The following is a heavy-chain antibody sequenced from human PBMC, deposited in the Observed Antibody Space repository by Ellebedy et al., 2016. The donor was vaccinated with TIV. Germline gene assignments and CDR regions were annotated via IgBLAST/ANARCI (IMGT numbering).Heavy chain of an antibody. V-gene: IGHV3-48*01. Sequence: GESLKISCAASGFTFSDYSMTWVRQTPGKGLEWISYISTTSTITYADSVKGRFTISRDNAKNSVYLQMNSLRAEDSAVYFCARVYTTATLDSWGQGTLVTVSS. CDR2: ISTTSTI. D-gene: IGHD2-15*01. CDR3: ARVYTTATLDS. CDR1: GFTFSDYS. J-gene: IGHJ4*02.